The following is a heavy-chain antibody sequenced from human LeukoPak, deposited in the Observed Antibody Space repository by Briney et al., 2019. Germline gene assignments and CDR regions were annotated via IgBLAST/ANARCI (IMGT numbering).Heavy chain of an antibody. J-gene: IGHJ4*02. CDR1: GFSFTDYW. CDR2: ISGSGGST. D-gene: IGHD4-17*01. CDR3: AKVVDGDYEDY. Sequence: PGGSLRLSCAASGFSFTDYWMSWVRQAPGKGLEWVSAISGSGGSTYYADSVKGRFTISRDNSKNTLYLQMNSLRAEDTAVYYCAKVVDGDYEDYWGQGTLVTVSS. V-gene: IGHV3-23*01.